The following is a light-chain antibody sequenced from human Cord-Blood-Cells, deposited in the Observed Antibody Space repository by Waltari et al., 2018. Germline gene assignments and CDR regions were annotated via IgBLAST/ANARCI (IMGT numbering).Light chain of an antibody. Sequence: QSALTQPASVSGSPGQSITISCTGTSSDVGGYNYVSWYQQHPGKAPTLMIYDVINRPAGVSNRFAGSKSGNTASLTISGLQAEDEADYYCSSYTSSSTVFGGGTKLTVL. CDR1: SSDVGGYNY. CDR2: DVI. CDR3: SSYTSSSTV. V-gene: IGLV2-14*01. J-gene: IGLJ2*01.